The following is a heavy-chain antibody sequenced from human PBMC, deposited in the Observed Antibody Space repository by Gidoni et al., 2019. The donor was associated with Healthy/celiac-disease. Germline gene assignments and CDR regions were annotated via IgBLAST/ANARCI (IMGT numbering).Heavy chain of an antibody. CDR3: ARGGRETGHKYNWFDP. CDR2: INPNGGGT. J-gene: IGHJ5*02. Sequence: QVQLVQSGAEVKKPGASVKVSCNASGHTFTGYYMHWVRQAPGQGLEWMGWINPNGGGTNYAQKFQGRVTMTRDTSISAAYMELSRLRSDDTAVYYCARGGRETGHKYNWFDPWGQGTLVTVSS. CDR1: GHTFTGYY. D-gene: IGHD1-26*01. V-gene: IGHV1-2*02.